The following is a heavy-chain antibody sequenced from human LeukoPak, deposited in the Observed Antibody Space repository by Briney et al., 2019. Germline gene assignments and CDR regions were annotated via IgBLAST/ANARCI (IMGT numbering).Heavy chain of an antibody. V-gene: IGHV4-59*01. CDR3: ARVPPGGFAFDP. CDR2: IYYSGST. D-gene: IGHD3-16*01. J-gene: IGHJ5*02. Sequence: PSETLSLTCTVSGGSISSYYWSWIRQPPGKGLEWIGYIYYSGSTNYNPSLKSRVTISVDTSKNQFSLKLSSVTAADTAVYYCARVPPGGFAFDPWGQGTLVTVSS. CDR1: GGSISSYY.